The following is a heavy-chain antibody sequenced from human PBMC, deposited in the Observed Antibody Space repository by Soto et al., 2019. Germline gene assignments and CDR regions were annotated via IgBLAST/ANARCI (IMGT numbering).Heavy chain of an antibody. J-gene: IGHJ4*02. D-gene: IGHD3-16*02. V-gene: IGHV3-15*01. CDR2: IKSKTDGGTT. Sequence: GGSLRLSCAASGFTFSNAWMSWVRQAPGKGLEWVGRIKSKTDGGTTDYAAPVKGRFTISRDDSKNTLYLQMNSLKTEDTAVYYCTTDAEDDYIWGSYRPPDYYFDYWGQGTLVTVSS. CDR3: TTDAEDDYIWGSYRPPDYYFDY. CDR1: GFTFSNAW.